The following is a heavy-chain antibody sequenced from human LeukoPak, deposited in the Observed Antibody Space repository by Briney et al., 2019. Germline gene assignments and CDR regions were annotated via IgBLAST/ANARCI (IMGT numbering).Heavy chain of an antibody. Sequence: PGGSLRLSCAASGFPFSSYAMSWVRQAPGKGLEWVANIKQDGSEKYYVDSVKGRFTISRDNAKNSLYLQMNSLRAEDTAVYYCARETIFGVIENYWGQGTLVTVSS. J-gene: IGHJ4*02. CDR2: IKQDGSEK. V-gene: IGHV3-7*01. CDR1: GFPFSSYA. D-gene: IGHD3-3*01. CDR3: ARETIFGVIENY.